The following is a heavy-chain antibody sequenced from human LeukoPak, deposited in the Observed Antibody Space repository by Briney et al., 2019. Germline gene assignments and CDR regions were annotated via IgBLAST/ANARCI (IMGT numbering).Heavy chain of an antibody. Sequence: GASVKVSCKASGGTFSSYAISWVRQAPGQGLEWMGWINAGNGNTMYSQKFQDRVTISRDTSATTASMELSGLRPEDTAVYYCAAGSYKYWGQGTLVTVSS. V-gene: IGHV1-3*01. CDR3: AAGSYKY. D-gene: IGHD3-10*01. CDR2: INAGNGNT. J-gene: IGHJ4*02. CDR1: GGTFSSYA.